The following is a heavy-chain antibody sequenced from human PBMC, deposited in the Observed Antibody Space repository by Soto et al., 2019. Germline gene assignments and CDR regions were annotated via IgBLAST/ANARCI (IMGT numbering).Heavy chain of an antibody. D-gene: IGHD3-10*01. J-gene: IGHJ4*02. V-gene: IGHV4-30-4*01. CDR2: IFDSGTT. CDR3: ASMGYHYGSGSYPLDY. CDR1: GVSITSDYSC. Sequence: SETRSLTCTVSGVSITSDYSCWIWIRQPPGEGLEWIGHIFDSGTTYTNPSLRSQVAISLDTSKNQFSLNLRSVTAADTAVYYCASMGYHYGSGSYPLDYWGQGTLVTVS.